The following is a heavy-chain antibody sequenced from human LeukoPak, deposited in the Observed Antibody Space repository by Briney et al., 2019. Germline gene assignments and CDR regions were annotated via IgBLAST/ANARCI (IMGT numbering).Heavy chain of an antibody. CDR3: ARGNKGGTPSDD. D-gene: IGHD2-15*01. V-gene: IGHV3-66*01. CDR2: IYSGGST. CDR1: GFTVSSNY. Sequence: PGGSLRLSCAASGFTVSSNYMTWVRQAPGKGLEWVSVIYSGGSTYYADSVKGRFTISRDNSKNTLYLQMNSLRVEDTAVYYCARGNKGGTPSDDWGQGTLVTVSS. J-gene: IGHJ4*02.